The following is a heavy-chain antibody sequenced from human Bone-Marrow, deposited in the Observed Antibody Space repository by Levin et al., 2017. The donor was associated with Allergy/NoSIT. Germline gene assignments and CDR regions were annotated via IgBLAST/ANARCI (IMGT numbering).Heavy chain of an antibody. Sequence: GGSLRLSCAATGFSFNDYDMHWVRLAPGKGLEWVAVISFHESETDYAESVEGRFTISRADSRNTLYLQMNSLRPEDTGVYYCARDKNRKFDFWSDYSYYYYGMDVWGQGTTVTVSS. D-gene: IGHD3-3*01. V-gene: IGHV3-30*03. CDR1: GFSFNDYD. CDR3: ARDKNRKFDFWSDYSYYYYGMDV. J-gene: IGHJ6*02. CDR2: ISFHESET.